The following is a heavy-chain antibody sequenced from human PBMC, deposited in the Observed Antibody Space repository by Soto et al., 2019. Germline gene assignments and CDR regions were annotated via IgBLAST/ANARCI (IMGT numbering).Heavy chain of an antibody. D-gene: IGHD2-15*01. V-gene: IGHV4-39*01. CDR2: IYYSGST. J-gene: IGHJ3*02. Sequence: QLQLQESGPGLVKPSKTLSLTCTVSGGSISSSSYYWGWIRQPPGKGLEWIGSIYYSGSTYYNPSLKSRVTISVDTSKNQFSLKLSSVTAADTAVYYCARHSRASVVVAALDAFDIWGQGTMVTVSS. CDR3: ARHSRASVVVAALDAFDI. CDR1: GGSISSSSYY.